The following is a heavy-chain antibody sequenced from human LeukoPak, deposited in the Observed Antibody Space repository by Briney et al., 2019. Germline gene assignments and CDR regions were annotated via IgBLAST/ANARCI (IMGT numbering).Heavy chain of an antibody. V-gene: IGHV4-4*07. J-gene: IGHJ4*02. D-gene: IGHD1-26*01. CDR1: GGSISSHY. Sequence: SETLPLTCTVSGGSISSHYWSWLRQPAGKGLEYIGRIHTSGITNYNPSLKSRVTMSGDTSKNQFYLNLRSVTAADTAVYYCARDLGSNYVYFDYWGQGSLVTVSS. CDR3: ARDLGSNYVYFDY. CDR2: IHTSGIT.